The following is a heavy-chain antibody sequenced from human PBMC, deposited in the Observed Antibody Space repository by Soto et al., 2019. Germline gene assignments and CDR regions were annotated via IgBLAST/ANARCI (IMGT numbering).Heavy chain of an antibody. Sequence: QVQLQESGPGLVKPSETLSLTCTVSGGSISSYYWSWIRQPPGTGLEWIGYIYYSGNTNYNPSLKSRVTISVDTSKNQFSLKLSSVTAADTAVYYCATIPEIHPLSGGHDNNPERIDYWGQGTLVTVSS. D-gene: IGHD3-16*02. V-gene: IGHV4-59*01. CDR1: GGSISSYY. CDR3: ATIPEIHPLSGGHDNNPERIDY. J-gene: IGHJ4*02. CDR2: IYYSGNT.